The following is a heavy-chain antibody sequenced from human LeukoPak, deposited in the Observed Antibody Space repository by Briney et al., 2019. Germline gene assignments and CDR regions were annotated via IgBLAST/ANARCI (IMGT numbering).Heavy chain of an antibody. D-gene: IGHD3-22*01. CDR1: LYTFSVYY. V-gene: IGHV1-2*02. J-gene: IGHJ4*02. CDR3: ARNFSGVNDSSGSTNYFDN. Sequence: ASVNVSCKFSLYTFSVYYMHCVPPAPGRGLEWMGWINSNSGGTHYAQKFPGRVTMTRDTTITTAYMEQSSLRSDDTAVFLCARNFSGVNDSSGSTNYFDNWGQGTLVTVPS. CDR2: INSNSGGT.